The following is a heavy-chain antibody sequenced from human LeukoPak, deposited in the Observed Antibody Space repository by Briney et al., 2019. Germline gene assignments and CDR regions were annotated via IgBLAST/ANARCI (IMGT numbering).Heavy chain of an antibody. J-gene: IGHJ4*02. V-gene: IGHV1-46*02. Sequence: GASVKVSCKASGYTFNDYYMHWVRQAPGQGPEWMGIINPSGGSTSYAQKFQGRVTMTRDTSTSTVYMELSSLRSEDTAVYYCARDQRGYSYAPGLFDYWGQGTLVTVSS. D-gene: IGHD5-18*01. CDR1: GYTFNDYY. CDR2: INPSGGST. CDR3: ARDQRGYSYAPGLFDY.